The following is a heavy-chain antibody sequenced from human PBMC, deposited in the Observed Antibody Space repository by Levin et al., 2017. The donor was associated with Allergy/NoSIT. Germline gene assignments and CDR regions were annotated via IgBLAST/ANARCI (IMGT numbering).Heavy chain of an antibody. V-gene: IGHV1-58*01. CDR3: ATDKDVSKWSYY. CDR1: GFTFTPST. Sequence: SVKVSCKASGFTFTPSTVQWVRQARGQRLEWIGWIVVGSGNTKYAQNLQERVTITWDMSTRTAYMELRSLRSEDTAVYYCATDKDVSKWSYYWGQGTLVTVSS. J-gene: IGHJ4*02. CDR2: IVVGSGNT. D-gene: IGHD2-15*01.